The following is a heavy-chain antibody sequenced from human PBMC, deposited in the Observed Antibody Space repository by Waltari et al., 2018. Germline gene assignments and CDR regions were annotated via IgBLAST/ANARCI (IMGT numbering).Heavy chain of an antibody. V-gene: IGHV1-18*01. CDR3: ARGKSTRISAAGKDEFDY. D-gene: IGHD6-13*01. J-gene: IGHJ4*02. CDR2: SSAYNGNT. Sequence: QVQMVQSGAEVKKPGASVKVSCTASGYTFTSYGISWVRQDPRQGLEWIGWSSAYNGNTNYAQKLQGRVTMTTVTSTSTGSTELRSLRSDDTAVYYCARGKSTRISAAGKDEFDYWGQGTLVTVSS. CDR1: GYTFTSYG.